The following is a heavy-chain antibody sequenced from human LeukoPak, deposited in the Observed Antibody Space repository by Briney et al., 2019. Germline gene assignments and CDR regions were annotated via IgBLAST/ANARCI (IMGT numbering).Heavy chain of an antibody. CDR2: INPNSGGT. V-gene: IGHV1-2*02. Sequence: ASVKVSCKASGYTFTGYYMHWVRQAPGQGLEWMGWINPNSGGTNYAQKFQGRVTMTRDTSISTAYMELSRLRSDDTAVYYCARVDLGYCSGGSCYGQYNWFDPWGQGTPATVSS. D-gene: IGHD2-15*01. CDR3: ARVDLGYCSGGSCYGQYNWFDP. J-gene: IGHJ5*02. CDR1: GYTFTGYY.